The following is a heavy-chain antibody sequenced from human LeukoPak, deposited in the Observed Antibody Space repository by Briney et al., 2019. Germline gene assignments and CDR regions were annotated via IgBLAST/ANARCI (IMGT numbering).Heavy chain of an antibody. Sequence: PGGSLRLSCAASGFTFSSYGMHWVRQAPGKGLEWVAFIRYDGSNKYYADSVKGRFTISRDNSKNTLYLQMNSLRAEDTAVYYCAKGKFPLGGYYYYYMDVWGKGTTVTVSS. CDR2: IRYDGSNK. D-gene: IGHD3-10*01. J-gene: IGHJ6*03. CDR3: AKGKFPLGGYYYYYMDV. V-gene: IGHV3-30*02. CDR1: GFTFSSYG.